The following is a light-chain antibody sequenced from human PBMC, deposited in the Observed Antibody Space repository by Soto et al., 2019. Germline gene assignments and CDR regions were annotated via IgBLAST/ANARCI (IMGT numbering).Light chain of an antibody. V-gene: IGKV2-28*01. Sequence: DIVMTQSPLSLPVTPGEPASISCGSSQSLLHSNGYNYLDWYLQKPGQSPQLLIYLGSNRASGVPDRFSGSGSGTDFTLKISRVEAEDVGVYYCMQALQTLWTFGQGTKVEIK. J-gene: IGKJ1*01. CDR1: QSLLHSNGYNY. CDR2: LGS. CDR3: MQALQTLWT.